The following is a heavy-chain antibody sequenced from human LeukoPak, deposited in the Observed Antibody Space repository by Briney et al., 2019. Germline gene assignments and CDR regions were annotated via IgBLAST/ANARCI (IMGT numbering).Heavy chain of an antibody. Sequence: GGSLRFSCAASGFTFSNYWMSWVRQAPGKGLEWVANIKQDGSEKYYVDSVKGRFTISRDNAKNSLYLQMNSLRAEDTAVYYCARDFYGDYALSAFDIWGQGTMVTVSS. CDR1: GFTFSNYW. CDR3: ARDFYGDYALSAFDI. V-gene: IGHV3-7*01. J-gene: IGHJ3*02. D-gene: IGHD4-17*01. CDR2: IKQDGSEK.